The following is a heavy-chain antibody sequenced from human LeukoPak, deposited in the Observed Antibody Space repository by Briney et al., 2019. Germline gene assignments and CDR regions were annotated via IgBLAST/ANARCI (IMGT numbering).Heavy chain of an antibody. Sequence: SETLSLTCSVSGGSITFYYWNWIRKPAGKGLEWIGRIHTSGTTNYNPSLKSRVTMSIDTPQKKFSLNLTSVTAADTAVYYCASSSWKKTFDYWGQGALVTVPS. V-gene: IGHV4-4*07. CDR2: IHTSGTT. CDR1: GGSITFYY. D-gene: IGHD1-1*01. CDR3: ASSSWKKTFDY. J-gene: IGHJ4*02.